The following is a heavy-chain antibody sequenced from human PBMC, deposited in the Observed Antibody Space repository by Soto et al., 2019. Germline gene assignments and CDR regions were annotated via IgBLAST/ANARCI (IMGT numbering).Heavy chain of an antibody. CDR3: ARVGPVWRRAWCDP. J-gene: IGHJ5*02. V-gene: IGHV1-18*01. D-gene: IGHD2-21*01. CDR1: GYTFTSYA. Sequence: QVQLVQSGAEVKKPGASVKVSCKASGYTFTSYAITWVRQAPGQGLEWMGWISAYNGNANYAQNLQGRVTMTTDTXXSTAYMERTSLRSDDTAVYYCARVGPVWRRAWCDPWGQGTLVTVSS. CDR2: ISAYNGNA.